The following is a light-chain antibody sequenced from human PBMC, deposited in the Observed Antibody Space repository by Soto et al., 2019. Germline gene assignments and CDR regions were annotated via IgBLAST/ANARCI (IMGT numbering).Light chain of an antibody. V-gene: IGKV1-5*01. J-gene: IGKJ3*01. CDR3: QQYKNYLT. CDR1: QSISPW. CDR2: GAS. Sequence: DIQMTQSPSTLSASVGDRVTITCRASQSISPWLAWYQQKPGKAPKVLIYGASSLESGVPSRFSGSGSGTEFTLTISSLQPDDFATYYCQQYKNYLTFGPGTKVDIK.